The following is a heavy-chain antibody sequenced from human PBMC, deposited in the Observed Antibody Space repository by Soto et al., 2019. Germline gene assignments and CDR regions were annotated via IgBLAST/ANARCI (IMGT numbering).Heavy chain of an antibody. V-gene: IGHV3-23*01. CDR3: TKIRYSSGWTEDN. D-gene: IGHD6-19*01. Sequence: XGSLRLSWAASGFTFGSYSMTWVRQAPGKGLDWVSGISVTGVLMYYADSVKGRFSVSRDNSKNTLYLQMNSLGVEDTALYYCTKIRYSSGWTEDNWGQGTLVTVSS. CDR2: ISVTGVLM. CDR1: GFTFGSYS. J-gene: IGHJ4*02.